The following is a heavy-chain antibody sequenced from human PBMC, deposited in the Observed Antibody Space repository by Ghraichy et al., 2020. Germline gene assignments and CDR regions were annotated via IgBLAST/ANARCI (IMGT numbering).Heavy chain of an antibody. CDR1: GGSFSGYY. D-gene: IGHD5-18*01. CDR3: ARVGNRIQLWLRDAFDI. Sequence: SETLSLTCAVYGGSFSGYYWSWIRQPPGKGLEWIGEINHSGSTNYNPSLKSRVTISVDTSKNQFSLKLSSVTAADTAVYYCARVGNRIQLWLRDAFDIWGQGTMVTVSS. J-gene: IGHJ3*02. V-gene: IGHV4-34*01. CDR2: INHSGST.